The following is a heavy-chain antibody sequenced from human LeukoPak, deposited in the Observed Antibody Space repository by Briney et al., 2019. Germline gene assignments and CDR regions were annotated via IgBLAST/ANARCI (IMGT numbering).Heavy chain of an antibody. D-gene: IGHD5-12*01. Sequence: PSETLSLTCTVSGGSISSYYWSWIRQPPGKGLEWIGYIYYSGSTNYNPSLKSRVTISVDTSKNQFSLKLSSVTAADTAVYYCARDRGFTSGYVLPYFDYWGQGTLVTVSS. J-gene: IGHJ4*02. CDR3: ARDRGFTSGYVLPYFDY. V-gene: IGHV4-59*12. CDR1: GGSISSYY. CDR2: IYYSGST.